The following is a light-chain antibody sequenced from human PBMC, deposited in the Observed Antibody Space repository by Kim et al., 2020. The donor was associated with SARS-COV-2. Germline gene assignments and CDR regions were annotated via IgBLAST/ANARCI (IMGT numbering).Light chain of an antibody. J-gene: IGKJ1*01. CDR2: GAS. CDR1: QSVSSSY. Sequence: SPVERATLSCRARQSVSSSYLAWYQQKPGQAPRLLIYGASSRATGVPDRFSGSGSGTDFTLTITRLEPEDFAVYYCQQYGNSPHTFGQGTKVDIK. V-gene: IGKV3-20*01. CDR3: QQYGNSPHT.